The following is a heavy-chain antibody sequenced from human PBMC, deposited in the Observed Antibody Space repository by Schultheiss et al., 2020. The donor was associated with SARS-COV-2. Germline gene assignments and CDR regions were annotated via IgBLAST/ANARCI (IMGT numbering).Heavy chain of an antibody. Sequence: GGSLRLSCAASGFTFSSYAMHWVRQAPGKGLEWVAVISYDGSNKYYADSVKGRFTISRDNSKNTLYLQMNNLRAEDTALYYCAKDASYSNYYFDYWGQGTLVTVSS. CDR1: GFTFSSYA. CDR2: ISYDGSNK. V-gene: IGHV3-30*14. CDR3: AKDASYSNYYFDY. J-gene: IGHJ4*02. D-gene: IGHD4-11*01.